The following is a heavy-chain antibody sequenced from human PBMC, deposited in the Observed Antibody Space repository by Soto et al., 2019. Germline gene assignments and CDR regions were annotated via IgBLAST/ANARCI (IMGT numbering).Heavy chain of an antibody. CDR3: ARGSYSSSHWSRPYYYYYYMDV. Sequence: GASVKVSCKASGYTFTSYDINWVRQATGQGLERMGWMNPNSGNTGYAQKFQGRVTMTRNTSISTAYMELSSLRSEDTAVYYCARGSYSSSHWSRPYYYYYYMDVWGKGTTVTVSS. CDR2: MNPNSGNT. CDR1: GYTFTSYD. J-gene: IGHJ6*03. D-gene: IGHD6-6*01. V-gene: IGHV1-8*01.